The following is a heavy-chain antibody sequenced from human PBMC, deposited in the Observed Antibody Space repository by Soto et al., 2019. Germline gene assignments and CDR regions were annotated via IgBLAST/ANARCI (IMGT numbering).Heavy chain of an antibody. V-gene: IGHV4-34*01. J-gene: IGHJ5*02. CDR2: INHVGGT. D-gene: IGHD3-16*01. CDR3: VRIRYQLPSSVLWLDP. Sequence: SETLSLTCAVYGGFLSESYWTWIRQPPGKGLEWIGEINHVGGTNYNPPLKSRVTMSVDTSQNQFPLRLISVTAADTAMYFCVRIRYQLPSSVLWLDPWGQGTPVTVSS. CDR1: GGFLSESY.